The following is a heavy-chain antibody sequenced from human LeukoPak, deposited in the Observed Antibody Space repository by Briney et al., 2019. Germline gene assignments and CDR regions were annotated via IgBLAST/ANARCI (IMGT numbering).Heavy chain of an antibody. CDR2: LSRGGGST. CDR1: GFPFNMFG. CDR3: AKEQRIRHCSEGVCTEGYYFDY. V-gene: IGHV3-23*01. Sequence: GGSLRLSCTGSGFPFNMFGIHWVRQAPGQGLDWVSGLSRGGGSTNYADSVKGRFTISRDYSKNMVFLQMNSLRPEDTAVYYCAKEQRIRHCSEGVCTEGYYFDYWGQGSLVTVSS. J-gene: IGHJ4*02. D-gene: IGHD2-8*01.